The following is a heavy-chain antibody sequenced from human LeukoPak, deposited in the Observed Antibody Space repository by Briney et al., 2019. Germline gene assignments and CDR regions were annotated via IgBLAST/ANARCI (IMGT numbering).Heavy chain of an antibody. Sequence: SETLSLTCTVSGYSISSGYYWGWIRQPPGKGLEWIGSIYHSGSTYYNPSLKSRVTISVDTSKNQFSLKLSSVTAADTAVYYCARDIGACSSTSCYVEFYYYYYYGMDVWGQGTTVTVSS. CDR3: ARDIGACSSTSCYVEFYYYYYYGMDV. CDR1: GYSISSGYY. D-gene: IGHD2-2*01. V-gene: IGHV4-38-2*02. J-gene: IGHJ6*02. CDR2: IYHSGST.